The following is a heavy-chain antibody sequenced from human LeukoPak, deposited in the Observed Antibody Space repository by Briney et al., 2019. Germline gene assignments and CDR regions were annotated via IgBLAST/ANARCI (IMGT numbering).Heavy chain of an antibody. CDR2: VYYRGPS. V-gene: IGHV4-39*01. Sequence: SETLSLTCTVSGDSISSSDHYWGWIRQPPGKGPEWIGSVYYRGPSYYCPSLKSRVTISVDASKNQFSLKLISVTAADTAVYYCARTYNSAWHDGNYWGQGTLVTVSS. J-gene: IGHJ4*02. CDR3: ARTYNSAWHDGNY. D-gene: IGHD6-19*01. CDR1: GDSISSSDHY.